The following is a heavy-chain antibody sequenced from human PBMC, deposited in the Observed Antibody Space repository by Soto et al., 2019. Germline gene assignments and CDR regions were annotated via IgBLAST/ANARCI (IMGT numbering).Heavy chain of an antibody. CDR3: ARRPGINFYYGMDV. J-gene: IGHJ6*02. V-gene: IGHV2-5*02. CDR2: IYWDDDK. CDR1: GFSLSTTGVG. Sequence: QITLKESGPTLVKPTQTLTLTCTFSGFSLSTTGVGVGWIRQPPGKALEWLALIYWDDDKRDSPSLKSRLTITKDTSKTQVVLIMTNMDPVDTATYYCARRPGINFYYGMDVWGQGTTVTVSS.